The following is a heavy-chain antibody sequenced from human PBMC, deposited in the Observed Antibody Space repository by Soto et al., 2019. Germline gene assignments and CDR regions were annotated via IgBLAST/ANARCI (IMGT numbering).Heavy chain of an antibody. Sequence: QVQLVESGGGVVQPGRSLRLSCAASGFTFSSYGMHWVRQAPGKGLEWVAVIWSGGSNENYADSVKGRFTISRDNSKNMLYLQMNSLRAEDTAVYYCARGPGTSYFDYWGQGSLVTVPS. V-gene: IGHV3-33*01. D-gene: IGHD2-2*01. CDR2: IWSGGSNE. CDR3: ARGPGTSYFDY. CDR1: GFTFSSYG. J-gene: IGHJ4*02.